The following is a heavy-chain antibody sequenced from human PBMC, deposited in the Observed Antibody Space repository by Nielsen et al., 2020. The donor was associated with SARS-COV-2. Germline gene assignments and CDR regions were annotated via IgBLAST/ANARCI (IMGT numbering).Heavy chain of an antibody. CDR2: ISSSSSYT. D-gene: IGHD4-17*01. CDR1: GFTFSDYY. Sequence: GGSLRLSCAASGFTFSDYYMSWIRQAPGKGLEWVSYISSSSSYTNYADSVKGRFTISRDNAKNSLYLQMNSLRAEDTAVYYCARDGTHGDYPYWGQGTLVTVSS. CDR3: ARDGTHGDYPY. V-gene: IGHV3-11*05. J-gene: IGHJ4*02.